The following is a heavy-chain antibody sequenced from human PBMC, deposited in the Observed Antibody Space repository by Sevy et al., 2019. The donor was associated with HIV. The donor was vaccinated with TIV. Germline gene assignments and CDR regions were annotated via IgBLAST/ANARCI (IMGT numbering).Heavy chain of an antibody. Sequence: GGSLRLSCAASGFPFSSYSFYWVRQAPGKGLEYVSAIGSDGETTLYASSVKGRFTISRDNSKNTVFLQMGRLRSEDMGVYYCARDSGIDHAFDLWGRGTMVTVSS. V-gene: IGHV3-64*01. CDR1: GFPFSSYS. CDR2: IGSDGETT. J-gene: IGHJ3*01. CDR3: ARDSGIDHAFDL. D-gene: IGHD1-26*01.